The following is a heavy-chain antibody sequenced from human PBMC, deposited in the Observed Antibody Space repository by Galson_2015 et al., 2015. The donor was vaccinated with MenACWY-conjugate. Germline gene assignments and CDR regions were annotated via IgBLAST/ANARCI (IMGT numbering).Heavy chain of an antibody. D-gene: IGHD4-23*01. Sequence: SVKVSCKASGGTFSNYAITWVRQAPGQGLEWMGGIIPLFGTANYAQKFQGRVTITADKSTSTAYMELRSLRSEDTAVYYCAREGKANVYGGNSADYWVQATLVTVSS. J-gene: IGHJ4*02. V-gene: IGHV1-69*06. CDR1: GGTFSNYA. CDR3: AREGKANVYGGNSADY. CDR2: IIPLFGTA.